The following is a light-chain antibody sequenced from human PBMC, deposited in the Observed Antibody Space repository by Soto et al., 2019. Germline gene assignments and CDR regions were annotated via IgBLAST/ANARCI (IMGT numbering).Light chain of an antibody. CDR2: DVS. V-gene: IGLV2-14*01. CDR1: SSDVGVYNY. J-gene: IGLJ3*02. Sequence: QSALTQSASVSGSPGQSITISCTGTSSDVGVYNYVSWYQQHPGKAPKLIIYDVSNRPSGVSNRFSGSKSGDTASLTISGLQAEDEGDYYCNSYTNTGTWVFGGGTKLTVL. CDR3: NSYTNTGTWV.